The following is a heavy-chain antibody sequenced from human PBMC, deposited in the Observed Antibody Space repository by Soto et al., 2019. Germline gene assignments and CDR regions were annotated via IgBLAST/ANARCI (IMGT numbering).Heavy chain of an antibody. V-gene: IGHV3-23*01. CDR2: ISGSGGRT. CDR1: GFTFSSYA. J-gene: IGHJ4*02. D-gene: IGHD6-13*01. Sequence: EVQLLESGGGLVQPGGSLRLSCAASGFTFSSYAMSWVRQAPGKGLEWVSAISGSGGRTYYADSVKGRFTISRDNSNNTLYLQMNTLRAEDTAVYYCAKVGPYSSRWYYFGFFDYWGQGTLVTVSS. CDR3: AKVGPYSSRWYYFGFFDY.